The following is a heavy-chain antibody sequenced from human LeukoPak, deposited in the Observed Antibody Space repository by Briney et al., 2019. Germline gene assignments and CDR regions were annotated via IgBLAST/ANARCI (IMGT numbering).Heavy chain of an antibody. J-gene: IGHJ4*02. V-gene: IGHV4-34*01. Sequence: PSETLSLTCAVYGGSFSGYYWSWIRQPPGKGLEWIGEINHSGSTNYNPSLKSRVTISVDTSKNQFSLKLSSVTAADTAVCYCARLKEGIDYWGQGTLVTVSS. CDR2: INHSGST. CDR3: ARLKEGIDY. D-gene: IGHD3-10*01. CDR1: GGSFSGYY.